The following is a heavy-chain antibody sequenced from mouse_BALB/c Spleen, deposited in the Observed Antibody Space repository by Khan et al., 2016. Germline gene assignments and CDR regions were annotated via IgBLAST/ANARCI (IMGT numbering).Heavy chain of an antibody. V-gene: IGHV1S81*02. J-gene: IGHJ3*01. D-gene: IGHD2-4*01. CDR2: INPSNGDT. CDR1: GYTFTSYY. CDR3: TRAGYDYPFAY. Sequence: QVQLKQSGAELVKPGASVKLSCKASGYTFTSYYMYWVTQRPGQGLEWIGEINPSNGDTNFNERFKSKATLTVDKSSSTTYMQFSSLTSEDSAVYYCTRAGYDYPFAYWGQGTLVTVSA.